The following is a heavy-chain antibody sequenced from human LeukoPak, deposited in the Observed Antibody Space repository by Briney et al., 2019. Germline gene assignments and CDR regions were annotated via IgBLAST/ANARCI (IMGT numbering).Heavy chain of an antibody. J-gene: IGHJ3*02. V-gene: IGHV3-9*01. CDR2: ISWNSGSI. D-gene: IGHD6-6*01. CDR3: AKASSSSFRGAFDI. CDR1: GFTFDDYA. Sequence: GGSLRLSCAASGFTFDDYAMHWVRQTPGKGLEWDSGISWNSGSIGYADSVKGRFTISRDNAKNSLYLQMNSLRAEDTALYYCAKASSSSFRGAFDIWGQGTMVTVSS.